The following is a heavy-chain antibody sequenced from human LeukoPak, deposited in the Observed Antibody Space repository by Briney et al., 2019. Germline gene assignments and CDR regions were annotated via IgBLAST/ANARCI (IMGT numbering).Heavy chain of an antibody. CDR1: GFTFSSYG. D-gene: IGHD1-26*01. CDR3: TRDSYISDVYYGMDV. J-gene: IGHJ6*02. V-gene: IGHV3-74*01. Sequence: GGSLRLSCAASGFTFSSYGMHWVRQAPGKGLVWVSRINTDGSHTSYADSVKGRFTISRDNAKNTLYLQMNSLRAEDAAVYFCTRDSYISDVYYGMDVWGQGATVTVSS. CDR2: INTDGSHT.